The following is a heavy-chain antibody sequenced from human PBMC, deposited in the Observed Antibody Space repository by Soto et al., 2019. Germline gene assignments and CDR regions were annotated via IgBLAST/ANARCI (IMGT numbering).Heavy chain of an antibody. J-gene: IGHJ4*02. Sequence: ASVKVSCKASGCTFTSYYIHWVRQAPGQGLEWMGWINPITGGTNYAPKFQGRVTMTRDTSITTAYMELSRLRSDDTAVYYCARNYYDGSDRDYLDYWGQGTPVTVS. V-gene: IGHV1-2*02. CDR2: INPITGGT. D-gene: IGHD3-22*01. CDR1: GCTFTSYY. CDR3: ARNYYDGSDRDYLDY.